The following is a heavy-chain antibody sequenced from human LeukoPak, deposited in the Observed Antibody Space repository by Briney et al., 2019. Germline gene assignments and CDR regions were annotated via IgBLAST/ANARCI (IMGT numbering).Heavy chain of an antibody. Sequence: RGSLRLSCAASGFTFSSYSMNWVRQAPGKGLEWVSCISSSSSYIYYADSVKGRFTISRDNAKNSLYLQMNSLRAEDTAVYYCARVVPAAMNYYGMDVWGQGTTVTVSS. CDR2: ISSSSSYI. CDR3: ARVVPAAMNYYGMDV. V-gene: IGHV3-21*01. J-gene: IGHJ6*02. CDR1: GFTFSSYS. D-gene: IGHD2-2*01.